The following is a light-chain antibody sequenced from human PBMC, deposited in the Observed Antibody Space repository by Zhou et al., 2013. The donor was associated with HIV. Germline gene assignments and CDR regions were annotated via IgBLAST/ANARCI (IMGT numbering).Light chain of an antibody. Sequence: EIVLTQSPGTLSLSPGERATLSCRASQSMSSSYLAWYQQKRGQAPRLLIHGASNRATGIPARFSGSGSGTDFTLTISSLEPEDSAVYYCQQRSNWLTFGGGTKVEIK. CDR3: QQRSNWLT. J-gene: IGKJ4*01. V-gene: IGKV3D-20*02. CDR2: GAS. CDR1: QSMSSSY.